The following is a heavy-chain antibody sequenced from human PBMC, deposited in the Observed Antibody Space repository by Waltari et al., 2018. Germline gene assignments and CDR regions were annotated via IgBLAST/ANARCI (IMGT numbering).Heavy chain of an antibody. D-gene: IGHD6-13*01. CDR3: ARGSSGSWNAGLDS. V-gene: IGHV4-38-2*01. CDR2: IYGSSGRT. Sequence: QVQLQESGPGLVKPSETLSLTCAVSGGSISGGYDWSWIRQPPGKGLEWIGYIYGSSGRTNYNPSLKIRCTISKDTSKSQFSLKLSSVTAADTAVYYCARGSSGSWNAGLDSWGQGVVVTVSS. CDR1: GGSISGGYD. J-gene: IGHJ4*03.